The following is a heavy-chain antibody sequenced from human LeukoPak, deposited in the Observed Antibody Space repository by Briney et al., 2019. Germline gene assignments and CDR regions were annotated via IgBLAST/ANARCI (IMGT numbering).Heavy chain of an antibody. CDR3: ERHSDY. CDR1: GFTFSTYS. J-gene: IGHJ4*02. Sequence: PGGSLRLSCAASGFTFSTYSMNWVRQAPGKGLEWVSYISGSSSTIYYADSVKGRFTISRDNAKNPLYLQMNSLRAEDTAVYYCERHSDYWGQGTLVTVSS. V-gene: IGHV3-48*01. CDR2: ISGSSSTI.